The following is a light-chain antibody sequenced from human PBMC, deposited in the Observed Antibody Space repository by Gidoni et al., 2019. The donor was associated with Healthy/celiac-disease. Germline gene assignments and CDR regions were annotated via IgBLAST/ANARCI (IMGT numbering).Light chain of an antibody. Sequence: ELAITQSPATLSGTPGERATLACRAIQSVSSNLAWYQQKPGQAPRLLIYGASTRATGIPARFSGSGSGTEFTLTISSLQSEDFAVYYCQQYNNWPPYTFGQXTKLEIK. V-gene: IGKV3-15*01. J-gene: IGKJ2*01. CDR1: QSVSSN. CDR2: GAS. CDR3: QQYNNWPPYT.